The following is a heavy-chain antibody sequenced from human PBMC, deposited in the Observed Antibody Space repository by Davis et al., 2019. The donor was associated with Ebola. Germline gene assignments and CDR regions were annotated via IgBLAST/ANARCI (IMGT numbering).Heavy chain of an antibody. CDR3: ARGRSSSRWAFDI. CDR1: GYGFINYY. V-gene: IGHV1-2*02. CDR2: INPHGGGT. Sequence: ASVKVSCKPSGYGFINYYIHWVRQAPGQGLEWMGWINPHGGGTNYAQRFQDRVNMTRDMSISTAYMDLSRLKSDDTAVYYCARGRSSSRWAFDIWGQRTMVTVSS. D-gene: IGHD6-13*01. J-gene: IGHJ3*02.